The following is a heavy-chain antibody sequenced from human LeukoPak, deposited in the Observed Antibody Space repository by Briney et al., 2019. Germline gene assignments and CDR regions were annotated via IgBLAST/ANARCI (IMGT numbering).Heavy chain of an antibody. CDR2: IYTSGST. CDR1: GGSFSGYY. CDR3: ARERYDRFSDAFDI. Sequence: PSETLSLTCAVYGGSFSGYYWSWIRQPAGKGLEWIGRIYTSGSTNYNPSLKSRVTMSVDTSKNQFSLKLSSVTAADTAVYYCARERYDRFSDAFDIWGQGTMVTVSS. J-gene: IGHJ3*02. D-gene: IGHD3-22*01. V-gene: IGHV4-4*07.